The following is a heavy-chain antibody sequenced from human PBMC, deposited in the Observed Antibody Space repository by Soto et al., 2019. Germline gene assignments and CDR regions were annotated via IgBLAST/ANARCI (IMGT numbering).Heavy chain of an antibody. CDR1: GYSFTTYA. CDR3: TREKVHTYFFDY. D-gene: IGHD3-10*01. CDR2: INAGNGNT. J-gene: IGHJ4*02. Sequence: ASVKVSCKASGYSFTTYAMHWVRQAPGQRLEWMGWINAGNGNTKYSQKLQGRVTITRDTSASTAYMELSSLRSEDTAVYYCTREKVHTYFFDYWGQGTLVTVSS. V-gene: IGHV1-3*01.